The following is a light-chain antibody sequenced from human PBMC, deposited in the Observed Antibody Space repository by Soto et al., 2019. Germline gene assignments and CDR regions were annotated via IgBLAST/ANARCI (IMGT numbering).Light chain of an antibody. CDR2: DAS. CDR3: QQRSNWPWT. CDR1: QSVSSSF. Sequence: EIVLTQSPGTRSLSPGERATLSCRASQSVSSSFLAWYQQKPGQAPRLLIYDASNRATGIPARFSGSGSGTDGTLTISSLETEDCAVYYCQQRSNWPWTFGQGTKVDIK. J-gene: IGKJ1*01. V-gene: IGKV3D-20*02.